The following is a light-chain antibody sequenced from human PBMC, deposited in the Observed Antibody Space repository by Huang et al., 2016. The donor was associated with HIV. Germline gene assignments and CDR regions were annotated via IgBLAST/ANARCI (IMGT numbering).Light chain of an antibody. J-gene: IGKJ1*01. CDR3: QQYKNGPPT. CDR1: QSVSGN. CDR2: SVS. Sequence: EVVMTQSPATLSVSPGERATLSCRASQSVSGNLAWYQQKPGQAPRLRIHSVSSRATGIPTRFGGSGSGTQFTLTISSLQSEDFAVYYCQQYKNGPPTFGQGTKVEI. V-gene: IGKV3-15*01.